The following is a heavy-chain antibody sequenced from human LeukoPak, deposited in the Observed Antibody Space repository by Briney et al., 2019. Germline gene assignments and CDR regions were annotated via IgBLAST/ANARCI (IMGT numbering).Heavy chain of an antibody. CDR1: GFTFSSYG. Sequence: PGGSLRLSWAAFGFTFSSYGMHWVRQAPGKGLEWVAFIRYDGSNKYYADSVKGRFTISRDNSKNTLYLQMNSLRAEDTAVYYCAKEVLKEFSPTYYFDYWGQGTLVTVSS. CDR3: AKEVLKEFSPTYYFDY. V-gene: IGHV3-30*02. J-gene: IGHJ4*02. CDR2: IRYDGSNK. D-gene: IGHD3-16*02.